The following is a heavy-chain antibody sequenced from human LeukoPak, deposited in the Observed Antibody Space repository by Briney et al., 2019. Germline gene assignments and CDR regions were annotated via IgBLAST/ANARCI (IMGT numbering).Heavy chain of an antibody. D-gene: IGHD3-22*01. CDR1: GYSINSDYY. Sequence: MSSETLSLTCTVSGYSINSDYYWGWIRQPPGKGLEWIGSIYHSGSTYYNPSLKSRVTISVDTSKNQFSLKLTSVAAADTAVYYCARPNYHDFYFDYWGQGTLVTVSS. CDR3: ARPNYHDFYFDY. CDR2: IYHSGST. J-gene: IGHJ4*02. V-gene: IGHV4-38-2*02.